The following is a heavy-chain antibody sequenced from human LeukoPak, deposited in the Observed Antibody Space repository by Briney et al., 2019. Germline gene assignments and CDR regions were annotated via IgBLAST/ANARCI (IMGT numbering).Heavy chain of an antibody. D-gene: IGHD6-13*01. V-gene: IGHV3-11*03. CDR1: GFSFSDYY. CDR2: ISGSSTHT. J-gene: IGHJ6*02. Sequence: PGGSLRLSCAASGFSFSDYYMNWIRQAPGKRLEWVSYISGSSTHTNYADSVKGRFTISRDNAKNSLYLQMNSLRAEDTAVYYCAKYSSSSNYYYGMDVWGQGTTVTVSS. CDR3: AKYSSSSNYYYGMDV.